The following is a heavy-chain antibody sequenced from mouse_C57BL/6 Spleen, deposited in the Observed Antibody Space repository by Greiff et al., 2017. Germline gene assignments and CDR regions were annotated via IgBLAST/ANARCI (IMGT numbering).Heavy chain of an antibody. V-gene: IGHV5-12*01. D-gene: IGHD4-1*01. CDR3: AAGTSNYYAMDY. J-gene: IGHJ4*01. Sequence: EVHLVESGGGLVQPGGSLKLSCAASGFTFSDYYMYWVRQTPEKRLEWVAYISNGGGSTYYPDTVKGRFTISRDNAKNTPYLQMSRLKSEDTAMYYCAAGTSNYYAMDYWGQETSVTVSS. CDR2: ISNGGGST. CDR1: GFTFSDYY.